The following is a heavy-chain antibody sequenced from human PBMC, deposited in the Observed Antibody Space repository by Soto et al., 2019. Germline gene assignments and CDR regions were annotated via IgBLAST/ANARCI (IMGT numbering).Heavy chain of an antibody. CDR2: ISYDGSNK. V-gene: IGHV3-30-3*01. CDR3: ARDGSLTAIYYYYGMDV. D-gene: IGHD5-18*01. CDR1: GFTFSSYA. Sequence: HPGGSLRLSCAASGFTFSSYAMHWVRQAPGKGLEWVAVISYDGSNKYYADSVKGRFTISRDNSKNTLYLQMNSLRAEDTAVYYCARDGSLTAIYYYYGMDVWGQGTTVTVSS. J-gene: IGHJ6*02.